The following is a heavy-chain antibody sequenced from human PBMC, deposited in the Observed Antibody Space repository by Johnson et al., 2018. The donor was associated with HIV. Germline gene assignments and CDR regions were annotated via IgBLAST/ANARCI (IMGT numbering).Heavy chain of an antibody. D-gene: IGHD6-19*01. CDR1: GFTVSNNY. V-gene: IGHV3-53*01. J-gene: IGHJ3*02. CDR3: VSGWGIVVSDAFDI. Sequence: MQLVESGGGLIQPGGSLRLSCAASGFTVSNNYMTWVRQAPWKGLEWVSLIYIGGSKYYADSVRGRFTISRDNAKNSLYLQMNSLRGEDSAVYYCVSGWGIVVSDAFDIWGQGTMVTVSS. CDR2: IYIGGSK.